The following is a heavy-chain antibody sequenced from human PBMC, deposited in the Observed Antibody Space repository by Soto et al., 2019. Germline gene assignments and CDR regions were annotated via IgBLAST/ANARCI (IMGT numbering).Heavy chain of an antibody. CDR2: ISWNSGSI. Sequence: GGSLRLSCAASGFTFDDYAMHWVRQAPGKGLEWVSGISWNSGSIGYADSVKGRFTISRDNAKNSLYLQMNSLRAEDTALYYCAKDTLSFGEGAVDYWGQGTLVTVSS. J-gene: IGHJ4*02. CDR1: GFTFDDYA. CDR3: AKDTLSFGEGAVDY. D-gene: IGHD3-10*01. V-gene: IGHV3-9*01.